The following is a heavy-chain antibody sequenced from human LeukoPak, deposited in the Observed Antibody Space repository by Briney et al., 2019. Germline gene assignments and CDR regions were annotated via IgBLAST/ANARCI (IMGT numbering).Heavy chain of an antibody. J-gene: IGHJ4*02. CDR2: HYPIEFDK. V-gene: IGHV5-51*01. CDR3: VREKILSGTSQLRTFDA. Sequence: GDSLKIPCKTSGYQFNSYWIAWVRQNPGHGLEWMGSHYPIEFDKTYSPSFQGQVTMSDDRSINPAYLQWGRLKASDTALYYCVREKILSGTSQLRTFDAWGQGTLVSVSS. D-gene: IGHD1-1*01. CDR1: GYQFNSYW.